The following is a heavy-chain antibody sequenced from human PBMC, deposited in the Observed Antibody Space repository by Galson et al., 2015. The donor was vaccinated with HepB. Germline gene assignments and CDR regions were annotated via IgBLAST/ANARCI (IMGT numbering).Heavy chain of an antibody. D-gene: IGHD2-15*01. J-gene: IGHJ5*02. CDR3: ARDGSGGSRHNWFDP. CDR2: IIPIFGTA. V-gene: IGHV1-69*13. Sequence: SVKVSCKASGGTFSSYAISWVRQAPGQGLEWMGGIIPIFGTANYAQKFQGRVTITADESTSTAYMELSSLRSEDTAVYYCARDGSGGSRHNWFDPWGQGTLVTVSS. CDR1: GGTFSSYA.